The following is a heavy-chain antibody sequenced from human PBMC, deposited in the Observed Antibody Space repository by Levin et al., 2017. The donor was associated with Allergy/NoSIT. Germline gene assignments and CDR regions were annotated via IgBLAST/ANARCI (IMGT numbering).Heavy chain of an antibody. J-gene: IGHJ4*02. Sequence: NPSETLSLTCAVYGGSFSDYSWSWIRQPPGKGLEWIGEINGSGSTNYNPSLKSRVTISEDTSKNQFSLNLNSMTAADTAVYYCAREGRAVAGIADWGQGTLVTVSS. CDR3: AREGRAVAGIAD. V-gene: IGHV4-34*01. CDR1: GGSFSDYS. CDR2: INGSGST. D-gene: IGHD6-19*01.